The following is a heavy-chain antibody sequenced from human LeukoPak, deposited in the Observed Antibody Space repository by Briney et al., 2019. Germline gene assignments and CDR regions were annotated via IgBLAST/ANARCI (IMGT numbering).Heavy chain of an antibody. CDR1: GFTFSSYS. J-gene: IGHJ4*02. V-gene: IGHV3-48*01. CDR3: AGDYASYYYGSGSFDY. Sequence: GGSLRLSCAASGFTFSSYSMNWVRQAPGKGLEWDSYISSSSSTIYYADSVKVRFTISRDNAKNSLYLQMNSLRAEDTAVYYCAGDYASYYYGSGSFDYWGQGTLVTVSS. D-gene: IGHD3-10*01. CDR2: ISSSSSTI.